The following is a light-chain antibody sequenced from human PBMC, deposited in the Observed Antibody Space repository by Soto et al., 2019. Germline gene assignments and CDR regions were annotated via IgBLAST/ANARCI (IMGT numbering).Light chain of an antibody. Sequence: QSALTQPASVSGSPGQSITISGTGTSSDVGGYNYVSWYQQHPGKAPKLMIYDVSNRPSGVSNRFSGSKSGNTASLTISGLQAEDEADYYCSSYPSRSNYVVFVGGTQVTVL. CDR3: SSYPSRSNYVV. CDR2: DVS. CDR1: SSDVGGYNY. V-gene: IGLV2-14*01. J-gene: IGLJ2*01.